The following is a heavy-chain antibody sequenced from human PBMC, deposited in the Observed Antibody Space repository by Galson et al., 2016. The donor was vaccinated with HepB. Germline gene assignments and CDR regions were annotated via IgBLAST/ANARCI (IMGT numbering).Heavy chain of an antibody. J-gene: IGHJ1*01. V-gene: IGHV1-58*01. D-gene: IGHD2-15*01. CDR2: IIAGSGNT. CDR1: GFTFSSSA. CDR3: AAGYCIGAGCLTDLGH. Sequence: SAKVSCKASGFTFSSSAVQWVRQARGQRLEWIGWIIAGSGNTMYAQKFQDRVTITGDMSTTTAHLELSSRRAKDTPEYFPAAGYCIGAGCLTDLGHWGQGTLVTVSS.